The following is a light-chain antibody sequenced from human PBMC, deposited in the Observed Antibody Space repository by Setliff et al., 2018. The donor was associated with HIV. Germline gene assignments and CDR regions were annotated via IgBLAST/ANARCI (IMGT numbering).Light chain of an antibody. J-gene: IGLJ1*01. Sequence: SALAQPPSVSAAPGQKVTISCSGSSSNIGDHYVSWYQQLPGTAPELLIYDNTQRPSEISDRFSASKSGTSATLGITGLQTGDEADYYCGTWDSSLSAYVFGTGTKVTVL. V-gene: IGLV1-51*01. CDR3: GTWDSSLSAYV. CDR1: SSNIGDHY. CDR2: DNT.